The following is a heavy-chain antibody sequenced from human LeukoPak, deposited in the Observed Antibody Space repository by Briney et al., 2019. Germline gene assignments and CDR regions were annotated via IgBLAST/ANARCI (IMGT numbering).Heavy chain of an antibody. CDR2: ISAYNGNT. D-gene: IGHD6-13*01. CDR3: VSDMAAAGDH. CDR1: GYTFTGYY. Sequence: ASVKVSCKASGYTFTGYYMHWVRQAPGQGLEWMGWISAYNGNTNYAQKLQGRVTMTTDTSTSTAYMELRSLRSDDTAVYYCVSDMAAAGDHWGQGTLVTVSS. V-gene: IGHV1-18*04. J-gene: IGHJ5*02.